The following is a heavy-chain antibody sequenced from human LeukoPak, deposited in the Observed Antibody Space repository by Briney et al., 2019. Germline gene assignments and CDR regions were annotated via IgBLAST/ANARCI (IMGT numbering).Heavy chain of an antibody. D-gene: IGHD6-19*01. CDR2: IYPSGST. CDR3: ARGVYSSAWSYDY. V-gene: IGHV4-59*01. Sequence: SETLSLTCTVSGGSISSYYWSWIRQPPGKGLEWIGYIYPSGSTNYNPSLKSRVTISVDTSKNQFSLKLSSVTAADTAVYYCARGVYSSAWSYDYWGQGTLVTVSS. J-gene: IGHJ4*02. CDR1: GGSISSYY.